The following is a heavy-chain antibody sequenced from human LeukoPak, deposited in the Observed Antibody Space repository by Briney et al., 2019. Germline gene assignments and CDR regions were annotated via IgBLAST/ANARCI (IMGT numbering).Heavy chain of an antibody. CDR2: INHSGST. CDR1: GGSFSGYY. CDR3: ARTTPEEYYFDY. D-gene: IGHD1-14*01. V-gene: IGHV4-34*01. J-gene: IGHJ4*02. Sequence: PSETLSLTCAVYGGSFSGYYWSWIRQPPGKGLEWIGEINHSGSTNYNPSLKSRVTISVDTSKNQFSLKLSSVTAADTAVYYCARTTPEEYYFDYWGQGTLVTVSS.